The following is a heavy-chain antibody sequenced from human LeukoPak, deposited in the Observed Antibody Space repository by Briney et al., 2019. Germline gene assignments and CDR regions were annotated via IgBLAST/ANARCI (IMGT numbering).Heavy chain of an antibody. CDR2: ITYDGSNK. J-gene: IGHJ4*02. CDR3: AGVVLFGGIAGLIDY. D-gene: IGHD1-26*01. CDR1: GFSFSNYA. V-gene: IGHV3-30-3*01. Sequence: PGRSLRLSCVASGFSFSNYAMYWVRQAPGKGLEWVAFITYDGSNKYYADSVKGRFTISRDNSKNTRYLQMNSLRAEDTAVYYCAGVVLFGGIAGLIDYWGQGTLVTVSS.